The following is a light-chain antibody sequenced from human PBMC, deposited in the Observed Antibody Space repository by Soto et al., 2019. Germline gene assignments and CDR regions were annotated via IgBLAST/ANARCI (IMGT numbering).Light chain of an antibody. CDR3: QQLNSYPIFT. Sequence: IQLTQSPSSLSASVGDRVTITCRASQGISRYLAWYQQKPGKAPKLLLYAASTLQSGVPSRFIGSGSGTDFTLTISSLQPEDFATYYCQQLNSYPIFTFGPGTKVDIK. CDR1: QGISRY. V-gene: IGKV1-9*01. CDR2: AAS. J-gene: IGKJ3*01.